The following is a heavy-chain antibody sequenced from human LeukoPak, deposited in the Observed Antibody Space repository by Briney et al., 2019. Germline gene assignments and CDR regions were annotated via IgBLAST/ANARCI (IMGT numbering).Heavy chain of an antibody. Sequence: SETLSLTCTVSGGSISNYHWSWIRQPPGEGLEWIAYFYASGSTNYNPSLKSRVTISLDTSKNQFSLKLNSVTAADTAVYYCARGDYYGSGSYDDYWGQGTLVTVSS. J-gene: IGHJ4*02. CDR3: ARGDYYGSGSYDDY. D-gene: IGHD3-10*01. CDR1: GGSISNYH. CDR2: FYASGST. V-gene: IGHV4-59*01.